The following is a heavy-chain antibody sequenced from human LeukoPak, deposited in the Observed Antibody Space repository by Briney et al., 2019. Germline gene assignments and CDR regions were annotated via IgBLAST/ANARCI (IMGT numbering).Heavy chain of an antibody. Sequence: SETLSLTCTVSGGSISGSSYYWGWIRQPPGKGLEWIGSIYYSGSTYYNPSLKSRVTISVDTSKNQFSLKLSSVTAADTAVYYCAVVVAATAFDYWGQGTLVTVSS. J-gene: IGHJ4*02. CDR3: AVVVAATAFDY. D-gene: IGHD2-15*01. CDR1: GGSISGSSYY. CDR2: IYYSGST. V-gene: IGHV4-39*01.